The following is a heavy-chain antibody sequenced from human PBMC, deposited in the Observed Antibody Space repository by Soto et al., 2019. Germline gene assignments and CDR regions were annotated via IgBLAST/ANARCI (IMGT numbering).Heavy chain of an antibody. Sequence: GESLKISCKAVRYTFGSAWIGWVRQMPGKDLERIGIIKTGTPDIRYSPSVRGHVTISAGEGLSTAYLQCYRLKASDTGRYYCARQISHICYFWGQGTLFTVSS. CDR1: RYTFGSAW. V-gene: IGHV5-51*01. D-gene: IGHD3-10*01. CDR2: IKTGTPDI. CDR3: ARQISHICYF. J-gene: IGHJ1*01.